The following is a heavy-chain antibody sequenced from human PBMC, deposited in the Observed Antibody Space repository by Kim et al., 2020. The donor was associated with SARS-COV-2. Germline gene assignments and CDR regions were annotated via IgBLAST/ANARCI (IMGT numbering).Heavy chain of an antibody. J-gene: IGHJ3*02. CDR3: ARENYCSSTSCYNDAFDI. Sequence: TSRVTMSVDTSKNPFSLKLSSVTAADTAVYYCARENYCSSTSCYNDAFDIWGQGTMVTVSS. V-gene: IGHV4-4*06. D-gene: IGHD2-2*01.